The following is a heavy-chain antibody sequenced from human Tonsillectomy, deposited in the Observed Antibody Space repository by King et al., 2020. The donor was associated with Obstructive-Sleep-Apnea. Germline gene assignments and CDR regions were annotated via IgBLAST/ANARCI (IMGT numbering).Heavy chain of an antibody. CDR2: IWYDGSNK. D-gene: IGHD3-10*01. J-gene: IGHJ5*02. CDR3: ARGSRAGGSYYNNWFDP. Sequence: QLVQSGGGVVQPGRSLRLSCAASGFTFSSYGMHWVRQAPGKGLEWVAVIWYDGSNKYNVDSVKGRFTISRDNSKNTLYLLMNSLRAEDTAVYYCARGSRAGGSYYNNWFDPWGQGTLVTVSS. CDR1: GFTFSSYG. V-gene: IGHV3-33*01.